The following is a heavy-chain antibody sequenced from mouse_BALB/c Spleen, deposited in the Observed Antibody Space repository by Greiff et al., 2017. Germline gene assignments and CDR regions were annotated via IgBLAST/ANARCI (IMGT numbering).Heavy chain of an antibody. J-gene: IGHJ4*01. Sequence: EVMLVESGGGLVQPGGSRKLSCAASGFTFSSFGMHWVRQAPEKGLEWVAYISSGSSTIYYADTVKGRFTISRDNPKNTLFLQMTSLRSEDTAMYYCARDYYGYDYAMDYWGQGTSVTVSS. CDR2: ISSGSSTI. CDR3: ARDYYGYDYAMDY. CDR1: GFTFSSFG. V-gene: IGHV5-17*02. D-gene: IGHD1-2*01.